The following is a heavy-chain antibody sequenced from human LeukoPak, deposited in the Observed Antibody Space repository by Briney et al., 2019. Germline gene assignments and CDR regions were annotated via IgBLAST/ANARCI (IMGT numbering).Heavy chain of an antibody. Sequence: GGSLRLSCAASGFTFSSYSMNWVREAPGEGLEWVSYISGSSSTIYYADSVKGRFTISRDNAKNSLYLQMNSLRAEDTAVYYCARAGLYNWNYEGTAYFDYWGQGTLVTVSS. CDR1: GFTFSSYS. V-gene: IGHV3-48*01. J-gene: IGHJ4*02. CDR2: ISGSSSTI. D-gene: IGHD1-7*01. CDR3: ARAGLYNWNYEGTAYFDY.